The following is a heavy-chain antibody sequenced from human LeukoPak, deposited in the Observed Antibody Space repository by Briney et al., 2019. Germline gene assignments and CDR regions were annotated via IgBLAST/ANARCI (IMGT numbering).Heavy chain of an antibody. V-gene: IGHV4-59*02. CDR2: IHHSGNS. CDR3: TRGHWGLQS. CDR1: GASVTDYY. Sequence: SETLSLTCSVSGASVTDYYWSWIRQSPGKGLEWISYIHHSGNSDYNPSLRSRVTTSLDTSKNQFSLNLISVTAADTAVYYCTRGHWGLQSWSQGTLVTVSS. D-gene: IGHD7-27*01. J-gene: IGHJ5*02.